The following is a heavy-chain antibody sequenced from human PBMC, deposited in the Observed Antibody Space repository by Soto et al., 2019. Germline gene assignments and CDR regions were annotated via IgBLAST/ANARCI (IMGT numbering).Heavy chain of an antibody. CDR1: GGSISNSY. CDR3: ARDVEKYGWFDP. CDR2: IYYSVFT. V-gene: IGHV4-59*12. D-gene: IGHD2-2*01. J-gene: IGHJ5*02. Sequence: SETLSLTCNVSGGSISNSYWTWIRQPPGKRLEWIGYIYYSVFTTYNPSLKSRVTMSIDTSKSQFSLKLRSVTSADTAVYYCARDVEKYGWFDPWGQGTLVTVSS.